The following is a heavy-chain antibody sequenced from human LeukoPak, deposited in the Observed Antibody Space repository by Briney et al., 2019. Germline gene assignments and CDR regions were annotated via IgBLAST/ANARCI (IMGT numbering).Heavy chain of an antibody. D-gene: IGHD4-11*01. CDR2: INPNSGGT. CDR3: ARGGLPIYYYYMDV. J-gene: IGHJ6*03. V-gene: IGHV1-2*02. CDR1: GYTFTDYF. Sequence: ASVKVSFKASGYTFTDYFLHWVRQAPGQGLEWMGWINPNSGGTNYAQKFQGRLTMTRDTSISTAYMDLSRLRSDDTAVYFCARGGLPIYYYYMDVWGKGTTVTVSS.